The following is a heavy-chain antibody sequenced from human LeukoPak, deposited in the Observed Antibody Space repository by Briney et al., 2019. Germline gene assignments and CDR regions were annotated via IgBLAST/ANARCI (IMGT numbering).Heavy chain of an antibody. J-gene: IGHJ6*02. CDR3: ARDQRPYYFYGLDV. CDR1: GFTFSNYA. V-gene: IGHV3-30*04. CDR2: MSYDGSNR. Sequence: PGGSLRLSCAASGFTFSNYAIHWVRQAPGKGLEWVAVMSYDGSNRYYADSVKGRFTIYRDNSKNTLYLQMNSLTTEDTAVYYCARDQRPYYFYGLDVWGQGTTVTVS. D-gene: IGHD5-24*01.